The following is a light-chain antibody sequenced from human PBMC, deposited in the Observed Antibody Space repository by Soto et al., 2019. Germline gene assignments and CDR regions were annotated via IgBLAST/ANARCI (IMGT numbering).Light chain of an antibody. CDR3: QQYGSSPRT. CDR2: GAS. Sequence: EIGVTQSPGTLSLSPGERATLSCRASQSVSSSYLAWYQQKPGQAPRLLIYGASSRATGIPDRLSGSGSGTDFTLTISRLEPEDFAVYYCQQYGSSPRTFGQGTKVEIK. J-gene: IGKJ1*01. CDR1: QSVSSSY. V-gene: IGKV3-20*01.